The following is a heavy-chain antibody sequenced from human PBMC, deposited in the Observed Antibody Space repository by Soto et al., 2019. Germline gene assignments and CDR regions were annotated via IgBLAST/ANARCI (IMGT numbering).Heavy chain of an antibody. Sequence: PGGSLRLSCAASGFTFSSFVMTWVRQAPGKGLEWVSSISGSGGSTYYADSVKGRFTISRDNSKNTLYLQMNSLRAEDTAVYYCAKDRYSSGWYYFDYWGQGTLVTVSS. CDR3: AKDRYSSGWYYFDY. CDR2: ISGSGGST. V-gene: IGHV3-23*01. J-gene: IGHJ4*02. CDR1: GFTFSSFV. D-gene: IGHD6-19*01.